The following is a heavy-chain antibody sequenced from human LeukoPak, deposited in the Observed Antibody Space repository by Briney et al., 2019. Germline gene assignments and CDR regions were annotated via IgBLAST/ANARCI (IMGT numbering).Heavy chain of an antibody. V-gene: IGHV4-59*11. D-gene: IGHD5/OR15-5a*01. CDR1: GDSIGSHH. CDR2: VHYTWNT. Sequence: SETLSLTCSVSGDSIGSHHWSWIRQPPGKGLEWIGHVHYTWNTKYNPSLTGRVSISLDRSKNQFALSLSSLTAADTAVYYCARVASKGGMDVWGQGTTVIVSS. CDR3: ARVASKGGMDV. J-gene: IGHJ6*02.